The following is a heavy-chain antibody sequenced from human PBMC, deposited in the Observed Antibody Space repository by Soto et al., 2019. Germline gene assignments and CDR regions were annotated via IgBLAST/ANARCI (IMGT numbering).Heavy chain of an antibody. J-gene: IGHJ4*02. Sequence: QVQLVESGGGVVQPGRSLRLSCAASGFTFSSYGMHWVRQAPGKGLEWVAVISYDGSNKYYADSVKGRFTISRDNSKNTLYLQMNSLRAEDTAVYYCAKDGDSSGYPGGWGQGTLVTVSS. V-gene: IGHV3-30*18. CDR3: AKDGDSSGYPGG. D-gene: IGHD3-22*01. CDR1: GFTFSSYG. CDR2: ISYDGSNK.